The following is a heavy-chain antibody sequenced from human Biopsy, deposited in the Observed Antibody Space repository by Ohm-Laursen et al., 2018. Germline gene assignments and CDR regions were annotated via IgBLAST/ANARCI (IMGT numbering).Heavy chain of an antibody. D-gene: IGHD4-23*01. CDR2: IWYDGRNQ. J-gene: IGHJ6*02. CDR1: GFTFSNYG. V-gene: IGHV3-33*01. CDR3: ARDTRWSPYSMDV. Sequence: SLRLSCAASGFTFSNYGMHWVRQAPGKRLEWVAVIWYDGRNQYYADFVKGRFTISRDNSKNTLYLQMHSLRAEDTAVYYCARDTRWSPYSMDVWGQGTTVTVSS.